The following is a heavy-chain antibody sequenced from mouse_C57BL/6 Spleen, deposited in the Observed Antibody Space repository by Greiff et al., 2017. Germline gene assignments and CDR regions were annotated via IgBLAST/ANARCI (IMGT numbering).Heavy chain of an antibody. Sequence: VKLQQSGPELVKPGASVKISCKASGYAFSSSWMNWVKQRPGKGLEWIGRIYPGDGDTNYNGKFKGKATLTADKSSSTAYMQLSSLTSEDSAVYFCARAGAPGWFAYWGQGTLVTVSA. J-gene: IGHJ3*01. CDR2: IYPGDGDT. CDR1: GYAFSSSW. V-gene: IGHV1-82*01. CDR3: ARAGAPGWFAY.